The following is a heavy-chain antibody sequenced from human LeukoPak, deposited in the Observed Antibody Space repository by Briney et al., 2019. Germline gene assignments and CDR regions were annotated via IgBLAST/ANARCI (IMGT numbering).Heavy chain of an antibody. V-gene: IGHV4-59*01. CDR3: ARVRIAAAGIDY. Sequence: PSETLSLTCTVSGGSISSYYWSWIRQPPGKGLEWIGYIYYSGSTNCNPSLKSRVTISVDTSKSQFSLKLSSVTAADTAVYYCARVRIAAAGIDYWGQGTLVTVSS. CDR2: IYYSGST. D-gene: IGHD6-13*01. CDR1: GGSISSYY. J-gene: IGHJ4*02.